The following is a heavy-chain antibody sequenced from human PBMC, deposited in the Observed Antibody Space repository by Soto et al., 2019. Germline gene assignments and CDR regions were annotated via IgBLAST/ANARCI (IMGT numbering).Heavy chain of an antibody. CDR3: AKGSYQLLFSRFDF. J-gene: IGHJ4*02. Sequence: EVQLLESGGGLVQPGGSLRLSCAASGFTFSSYAMSWVRQAPGKGLEWVSAISGSGGSTYYADSVKGRFTISGDNSKNTLYLQMNSLRAGGPAVYYCAKGSYQLLFSRFDFWGQGTLVTVSS. D-gene: IGHD2-2*01. CDR2: ISGSGGST. V-gene: IGHV3-23*01. CDR1: GFTFSSYA.